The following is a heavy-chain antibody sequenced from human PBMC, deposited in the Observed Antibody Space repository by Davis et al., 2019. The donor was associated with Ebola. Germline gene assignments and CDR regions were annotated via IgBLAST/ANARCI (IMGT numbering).Heavy chain of an antibody. D-gene: IGHD3-22*01. CDR1: GFTLSNYE. CDR2: ISGAGDRT. CDR3: ARGRVYYYDSSGYSEGLDV. J-gene: IGHJ6*02. V-gene: IGHV3-48*03. Sequence: GESLKISCIASGFTLSNYEMDWVRQAPGKGLEWVSYISGAGDRTYYADFVKGRFSISRDNAQNLLFLQMNSLRVEDTAVYYCARGRVYYYDSSGYSEGLDVWGQGTTVTVSS.